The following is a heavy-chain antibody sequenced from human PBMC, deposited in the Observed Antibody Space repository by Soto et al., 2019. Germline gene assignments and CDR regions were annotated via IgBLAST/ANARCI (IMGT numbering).Heavy chain of an antibody. D-gene: IGHD3-10*01. CDR1: AFNLHWNW. V-gene: IGHV3-7*01. CDR3: ARDAGYGAGNSVSHYIHY. J-gene: IGHJ4*01. CDR2: IKTDASEK. Sequence: EVTLRLSCSASAFNLHWNWRTWLRQAPGKGVVWLATIKTDASEKKYVDSVKGRFTMSRDNAKNSVYLQMDSLSTEDTAVYSCARDAGYGAGNSVSHYIHYWGHGTLGTVAS.